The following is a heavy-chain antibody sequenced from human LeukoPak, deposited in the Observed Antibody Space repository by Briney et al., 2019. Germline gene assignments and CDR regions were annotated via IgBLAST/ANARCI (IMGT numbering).Heavy chain of an antibody. Sequence: SDTLSLTHGVWGGLFRGYYWSCIPHPPGKALEYMVEINHSGNTNHNPSVKSRVNISLDTPENQFSLKVSSVTAADTAVYYCASGGEDIVLMDPDQDGAFDIWGQGTMVTVSS. CDR2: INHSGNT. J-gene: IGHJ3*02. CDR3: ASGGEDIVLMDPDQDGAFDI. CDR1: GGLFRGYY. D-gene: IGHD2-8*01. V-gene: IGHV4-34*01.